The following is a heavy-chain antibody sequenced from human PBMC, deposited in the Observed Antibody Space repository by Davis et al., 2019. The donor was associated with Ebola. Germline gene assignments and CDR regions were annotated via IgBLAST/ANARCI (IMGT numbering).Heavy chain of an antibody. D-gene: IGHD5-18*01. Sequence: PGGSLRLSCAASGFTFSSYAMSWVRQAPGKGLEWVSTISGSGGSTYYADSAKGRFTISRDNSKNTLYLQMNSLRAEDTAVYYCAKDHQSGYSYGTTNDYWGQGTLVTVSS. V-gene: IGHV3-23*01. J-gene: IGHJ4*02. CDR3: AKDHQSGYSYGTTNDY. CDR2: ISGSGGST. CDR1: GFTFSSYA.